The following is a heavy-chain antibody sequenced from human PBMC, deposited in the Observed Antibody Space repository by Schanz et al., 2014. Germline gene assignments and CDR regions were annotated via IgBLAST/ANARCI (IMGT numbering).Heavy chain of an antibody. CDR3: ARKMKLGVYGGKGHDSLDI. CDR1: GFTFSSHW. Sequence: EVQLVQSGGGLVQPGGSLRLSCAASGFTFSSHWMHWVRQDPGKGLVWVARINSVGSNTDYADSVTGRFTISRDNSNKTVDLQMNSLRAEDTTVYYCARKMKLGVYGGKGHDSLDIWGQGTMVTVSS. V-gene: IGHV3-74*01. D-gene: IGHD4-17*01. CDR2: INSVGSNT. J-gene: IGHJ3*02.